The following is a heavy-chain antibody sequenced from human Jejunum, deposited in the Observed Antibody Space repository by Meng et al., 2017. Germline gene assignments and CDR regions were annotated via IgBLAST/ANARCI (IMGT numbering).Heavy chain of an antibody. CDR1: GYTFTGYY. CDR2: INPDSGGT. J-gene: IGHJ5*02. V-gene: IGHV1-2*06. Sequence: QVQLVQSGAEVKKPGTSVKVSCKASGYTFTGYYMHWVRQAPGQGLEWMGRINPDSGGTNFAQKFQGRVTMTRDTSISTAYMELSRLTSDDTAVYYCARAPDYSDNWFDPWGQGTLVTVS. D-gene: IGHD2-15*01. CDR3: ARAPDYSDNWFDP.